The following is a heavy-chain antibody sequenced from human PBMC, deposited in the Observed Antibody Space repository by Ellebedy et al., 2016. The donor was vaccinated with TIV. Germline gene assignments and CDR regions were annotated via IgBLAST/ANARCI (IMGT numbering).Heavy chain of an antibody. J-gene: IGHJ4*02. CDR3: AKEAQTIIPTAGKFDS. Sequence: GGSLRLSCAASGFTFSSYAMNWVRQAPGKGLEWVSTISATGLSTYFADSVKGRFTISRDNSKNTLFLQMNSLRAEDTAIYFCAKEAQTIIPTAGKFDSWGPGTQVTVSS. D-gene: IGHD6-13*01. CDR1: GFTFSSYA. CDR2: ISATGLST. V-gene: IGHV3-23*01.